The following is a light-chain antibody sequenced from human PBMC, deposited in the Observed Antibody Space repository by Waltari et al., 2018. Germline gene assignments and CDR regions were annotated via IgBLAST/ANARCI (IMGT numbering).Light chain of an antibody. CDR3: EQYYTTPFT. Sequence: DIVMTQSPDSLAVSLGEGATINCTSSQHLHTSDNEKHVAWYQKKPGQPPRLLIFGASTRESGVPYRFSGSGSGADFSLTISGLQAEDVAVYYCEQYYTTPFTFGQGTKVEIK. V-gene: IGKV4-1*01. CDR1: QHLHTSDNEKH. J-gene: IGKJ2*01. CDR2: GAS.